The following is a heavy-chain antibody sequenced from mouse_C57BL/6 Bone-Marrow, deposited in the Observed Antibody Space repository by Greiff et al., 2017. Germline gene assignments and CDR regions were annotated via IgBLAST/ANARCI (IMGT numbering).Heavy chain of an antibody. CDR3: ASIYYDFDY. J-gene: IGHJ2*01. Sequence: QVHVKQPGAELVKPGASVKLSCKASGYTFTSYWMHWVKQRPGQGLEWIGMIHPNSGSTNYNEKFKSKATLTVDKSSSTAYMQLSSLTSEDSAVYYCASIYYDFDYWGQGTTLTVSS. CDR1: GYTFTSYW. CDR2: IHPNSGST. D-gene: IGHD2-4*01. V-gene: IGHV1-64*01.